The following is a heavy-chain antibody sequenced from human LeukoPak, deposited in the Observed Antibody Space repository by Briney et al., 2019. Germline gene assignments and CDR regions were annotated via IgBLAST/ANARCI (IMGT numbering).Heavy chain of an antibody. CDR3: ARDYGSSVLRLDY. Sequence: GASVKVSCKASGYSFTNYGISWVRQAPGQGLEWMGWISAYNGNTNYAQKFQGRVTMTTDTSTSTAYMELRSLGSDDMAVYYCARDYGSSVLRLDYWGQGTLVTVSS. V-gene: IGHV1-18*03. CDR1: GYSFTNYG. D-gene: IGHD5-12*01. CDR2: ISAYNGNT. J-gene: IGHJ4*02.